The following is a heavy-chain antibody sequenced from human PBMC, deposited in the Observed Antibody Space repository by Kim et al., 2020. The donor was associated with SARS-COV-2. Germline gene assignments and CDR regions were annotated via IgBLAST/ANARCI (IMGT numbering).Heavy chain of an antibody. Sequence: SETLSLTCAVYGGSFSGYYWSWIRQPPGKGLEWIGEINHSGSTNYNPSLKSRVTISVDTSKNQFSLKLSSVTAADTAVYYCARVAGYSSSWFAKLFDYWGQGTLVTVSS. J-gene: IGHJ4*02. CDR2: INHSGST. D-gene: IGHD6-13*01. CDR1: GGSFSGYY. V-gene: IGHV4-34*01. CDR3: ARVAGYSSSWFAKLFDY.